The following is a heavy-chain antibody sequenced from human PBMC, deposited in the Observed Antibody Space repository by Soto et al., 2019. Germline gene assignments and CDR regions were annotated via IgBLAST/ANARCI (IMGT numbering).Heavy chain of an antibody. D-gene: IGHD3-10*01. V-gene: IGHV1-69*13. CDR2: IIPIFGTA. Sequence: VASVKVSCKASGGTFSSYAISWVREAPGQGLEWMGGIIPIFGTANYAQKFQGRVTITADESTSTAYMELSSLRSEDTAVYYCARDMIGGSGSYYWSDYWGQGTLVTVSS. CDR3: ARDMIGGSGSYYWSDY. J-gene: IGHJ4*02. CDR1: GGTFSSYA.